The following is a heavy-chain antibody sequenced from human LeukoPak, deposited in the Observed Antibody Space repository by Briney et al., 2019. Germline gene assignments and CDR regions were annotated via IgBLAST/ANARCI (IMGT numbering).Heavy chain of an antibody. CDR2: KYTTGSS. J-gene: IGHJ4*02. V-gene: IGHV4-4*09. CDR3: ASALYQLPDY. D-gene: IGHD2-2*01. Sequence: SETLSLTCTVSGGSLNNYYWSWVRQPPGEGLEWIGYKYTTGSSNYSPSLMGRVTISEDMAQNQISLKLGSVTAADTAVYYCASALYQLPDYWGQGTLVTVSS. CDR1: GGSLNNYY.